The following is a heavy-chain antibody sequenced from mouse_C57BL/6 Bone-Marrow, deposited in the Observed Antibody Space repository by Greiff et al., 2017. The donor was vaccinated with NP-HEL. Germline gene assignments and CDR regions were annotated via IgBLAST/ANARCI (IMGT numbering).Heavy chain of an antibody. CDR3: ARMVGYDYFDY. Sequence: QVQLQQSGAELVRPGTSVKVSCKASGYAFTNYLIEWVKRRPGQGLEWIGVINPGSGGTNYNEKFKGKATLTADKSSSTAYMQLSSLTSEDSAVYFCARMVGYDYFDYWGQGTTLTVSS. CDR1: GYAFTNYL. V-gene: IGHV1-54*01. CDR2: INPGSGGT. J-gene: IGHJ2*01. D-gene: IGHD1-1*02.